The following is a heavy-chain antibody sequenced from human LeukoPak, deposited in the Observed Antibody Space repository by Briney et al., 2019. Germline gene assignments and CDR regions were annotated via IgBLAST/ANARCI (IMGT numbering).Heavy chain of an antibody. CDR3: AKNTHAYAEIFDY. V-gene: IGHV3-30*18. CDR2: ISYHGSNK. Sequence: GGSLRLSCAASEFTFSSYAMHWVRQAPGKGLEWVAFISYHGSNKYYADSVKGRFTISRDNSKNTLFLQMNSLRAEDTAVCYCAKNTHAYAEIFDYWGQGTLVTVSS. D-gene: IGHD2-2*01. CDR1: EFTFSSYA. J-gene: IGHJ4*02.